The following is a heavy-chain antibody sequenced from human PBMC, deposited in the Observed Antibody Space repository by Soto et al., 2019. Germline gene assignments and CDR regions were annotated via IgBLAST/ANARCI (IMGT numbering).Heavy chain of an antibody. V-gene: IGHV1-69*01. Sequence: QVQLVQSGAEVKKPGSSVKVSCKASGGTFSSYAISWVRQAPGQGLEWMGGIIPIFGTANYAQKFQGRVTITADESTSTAYMELSSLRSEETAVYYCARAGYGYCSGGSCSWNGFDPWGQGTLVTVSS. J-gene: IGHJ5*02. D-gene: IGHD2-15*01. CDR2: IIPIFGTA. CDR3: ARAGYGYCSGGSCSWNGFDP. CDR1: GGTFSSYA.